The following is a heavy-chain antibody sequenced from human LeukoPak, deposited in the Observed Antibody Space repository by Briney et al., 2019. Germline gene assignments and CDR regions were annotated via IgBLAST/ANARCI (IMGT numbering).Heavy chain of an antibody. CDR3: ARGGTSRRMLAGDY. J-gene: IGHJ4*02. CDR2: INPNSGGT. CDR1: GYTFTGYY. D-gene: IGHD2-15*01. Sequence: ASVKVSCKASGYTFTGYYMHWVRQAPGQGLERMGWINPNSGGTNYAQKFQGRVTMTRDTSISTAYMELSRLRSDDTAVYYCARGGTSRRMLAGDYWGQGTLVTVSS. V-gene: IGHV1-2*02.